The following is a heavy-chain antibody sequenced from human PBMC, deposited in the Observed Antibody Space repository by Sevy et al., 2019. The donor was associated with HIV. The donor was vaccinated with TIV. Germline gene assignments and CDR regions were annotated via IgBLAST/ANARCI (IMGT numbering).Heavy chain of an antibody. V-gene: IGHV4-30-4*01. J-gene: IGHJ4*02. CDR2: IYYSGST. D-gene: IGHD2-2*01. Sequence: SESLSLTCTVSGGSISSGDYYWSWIRQPPGKGLEWIGYIYYSGSTYYNPSLKSRVTISVDTSKNQFSLKLSSVTAADMAVYYCARVGVVVPYANYYFDYWGQGTLVTVSS. CDR1: GGSISSGDYY. CDR3: ARVGVVVPYANYYFDY.